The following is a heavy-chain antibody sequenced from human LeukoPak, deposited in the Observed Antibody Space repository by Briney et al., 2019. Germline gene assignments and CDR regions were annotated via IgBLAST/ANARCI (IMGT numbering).Heavy chain of an antibody. J-gene: IGHJ4*02. CDR2: ISQDGSNK. V-gene: IGHV3-30*18. CDR1: GFTFCNYG. CDR3: AKDGTRGKSSGYYFDY. Sequence: SLCLSCAPSGFTFCNYGVHWVGGAAGHGRGGVTVISQDGSNKYYRDSVKGRFTISRDDSKNTLYLQMNSLTAEDTAVYYCAKDGTRGKSSGYYFDYWGQGTLVTVSS. D-gene: IGHD3-16*01.